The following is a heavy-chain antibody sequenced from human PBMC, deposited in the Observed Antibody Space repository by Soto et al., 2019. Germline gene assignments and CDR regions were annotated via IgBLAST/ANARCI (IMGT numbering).Heavy chain of an antibody. D-gene: IGHD4-4*01. CDR3: ARIGRDGYSPIDY. Sequence: EVLLVESGGGLVQPGGSLRLSCAASGFTFNSYSMTWVRQAPGKGLEWVSSISSSSSSMFFADSLRGRFTISRDNAKSSLYLQMNSLRVEDTAVYYCARIGRDGYSPIDYWGQGTLVTVSP. CDR1: GFTFNSYS. J-gene: IGHJ4*02. CDR2: ISSSSSSM. V-gene: IGHV3-21*01.